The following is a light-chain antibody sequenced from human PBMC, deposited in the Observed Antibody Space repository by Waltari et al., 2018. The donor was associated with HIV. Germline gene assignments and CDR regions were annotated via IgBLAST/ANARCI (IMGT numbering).Light chain of an antibody. Sequence: DIKMTQSPSSLPASAGDRVTITCRASQSISTYLNWYQQKPGKAPKVLIYDASSLQSGVPSRFSGSGSGTDFTLIISSLQPEDFATYYCQQSHVTPRTFGQGTKVEIK. CDR3: QQSHVTPRT. V-gene: IGKV1-39*01. CDR1: QSISTY. CDR2: DAS. J-gene: IGKJ1*01.